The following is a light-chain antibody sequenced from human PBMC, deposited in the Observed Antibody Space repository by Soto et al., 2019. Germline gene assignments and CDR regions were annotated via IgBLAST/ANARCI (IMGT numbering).Light chain of an antibody. CDR1: QYISSD. J-gene: IGKJ5*01. Sequence: EIVLTQSPATLSLSPGERATLTSRTSQYISSDLAWYQHKPGQAPRLLIYDASDRATGIPARFSGSGSGTDFTLTISDLEPEDFAIYYCQQRSSWPPITFGQGTRLEIK. V-gene: IGKV3-11*01. CDR2: DAS. CDR3: QQRSSWPPIT.